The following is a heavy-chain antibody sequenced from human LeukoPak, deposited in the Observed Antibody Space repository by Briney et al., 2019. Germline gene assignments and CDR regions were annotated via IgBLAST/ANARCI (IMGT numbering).Heavy chain of an antibody. V-gene: IGHV4-38-2*01. CDR2: IYHSGST. CDR3: ARVGRYCSGGSCFTRYYFDY. CDR1: GYSISSGCY. J-gene: IGHJ4*02. Sequence: SEPLSLTCAVSGYSISSGCYWGWIRQPPGKGLEWIECIYHSGSTYYNPSLKSRVTISVDTSKNQFSLKLSSVTAADTAVYYCARVGRYCSGGSCFTRYYFDYWGQGTLVTVSS. D-gene: IGHD2-15*01.